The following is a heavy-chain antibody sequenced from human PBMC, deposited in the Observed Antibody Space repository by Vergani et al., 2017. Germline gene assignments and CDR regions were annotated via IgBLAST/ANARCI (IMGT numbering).Heavy chain of an antibody. CDR3: AKDHGGYCTNGNCLFGS. J-gene: IGHJ4*02. Sequence: EVQLLESGGGLVQPGGSLRLSCAASGFTFSSYAMHWVRQVPGKGLDWVSGISWNSKSEAYADSVKGRFAISRDNAKNSLYLQMNSLRPEDTAQYYCAKDHGGYCTNGNCLFGSWGQGTPVTVSS. D-gene: IGHD2-8*01. CDR1: GFTFSSYA. CDR2: ISWNSKSE. V-gene: IGHV3-9*01.